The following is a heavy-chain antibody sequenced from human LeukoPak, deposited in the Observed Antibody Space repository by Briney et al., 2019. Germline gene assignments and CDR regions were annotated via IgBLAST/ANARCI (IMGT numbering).Heavy chain of an antibody. V-gene: IGHV4-59*01. CDR2: IHYSGST. CDR3: ARVVAGFDY. D-gene: IGHD2-21*01. J-gene: IGHJ4*02. CDR1: GGSISSYY. Sequence: PSETLSLTCTVSGGSISSYYWSWIRQPPGKGLEWIGYIHYSGSTNYNPSLKSRVTISVDTSKNQFSLKLSSVTAADTAVYYCARVVAGFDYWGQGTLVTVSS.